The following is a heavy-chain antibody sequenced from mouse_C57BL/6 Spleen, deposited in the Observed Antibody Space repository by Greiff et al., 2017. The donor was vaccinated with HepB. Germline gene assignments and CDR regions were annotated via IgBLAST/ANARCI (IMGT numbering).Heavy chain of an antibody. D-gene: IGHD1-1*01. CDR3: ARGTTVGAMDY. CDR2: IDPSDSYT. Sequence: QVQLQQPGAELVMPGASVKLSSKASGYTFTSYWMHWVKQRPGQGLEWIGEIDPSDSYTNYNQKFKGKSTLTVDKSSSTAYMQLSSLTSEDSAVYYCARGTTVGAMDYWGQGTSVTVSS. J-gene: IGHJ4*01. CDR1: GYTFTSYW. V-gene: IGHV1-69*01.